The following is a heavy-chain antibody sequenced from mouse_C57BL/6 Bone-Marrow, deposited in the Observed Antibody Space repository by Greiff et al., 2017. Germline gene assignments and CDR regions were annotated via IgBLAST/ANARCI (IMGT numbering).Heavy chain of an antibody. CDR1: GFTFSSYG. D-gene: IGHD2-4*01. J-gene: IGHJ1*03. V-gene: IGHV5-6*02. Sequence: DVMLVESGGDLVKPGGSLKLSCAASGFTFSSYGMSWVRQTPDKRLEWVATISSGGSYTYYPDSVKGRFTISRDNAKNTLYLQMSSLKSEDTAMYYCARHPAYYDYWYFDVWGTGTTVTVSS. CDR3: ARHPAYYDYWYFDV. CDR2: ISSGGSYT.